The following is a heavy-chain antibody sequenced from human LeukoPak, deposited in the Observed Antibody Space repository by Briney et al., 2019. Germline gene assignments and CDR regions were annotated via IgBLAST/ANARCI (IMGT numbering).Heavy chain of an antibody. J-gene: IGHJ5*02. CDR3: ARFRVRNCFDP. CDR2: INHSGTT. Sequence: SETLSLTCAVYGGSFSGYYWSWVRQPPGKGLEWIGEINHSGTTNYNPSLKSRVTISVDTSKNQYSLKLSSVTAAETAVYYCARFRVRNCFDPWGQGTLVTVSS. CDR1: GGSFSGYY. V-gene: IGHV4-34*01.